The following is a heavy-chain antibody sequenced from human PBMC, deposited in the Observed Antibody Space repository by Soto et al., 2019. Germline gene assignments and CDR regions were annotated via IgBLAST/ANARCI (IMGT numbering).Heavy chain of an antibody. Sequence: PGESLKISCKGSGYSFPTFWIAWVRQMPGKGLEWMGTIFPDDSDTRYSPSFQGQVTISADKSIQTAYLQWGSLKASDSALYYCARRNVVVPAARNYYYYYGMDVWGQGTTVTVSS. D-gene: IGHD2-2*01. V-gene: IGHV5-51*01. J-gene: IGHJ6*02. CDR3: ARRNVVVPAARNYYYYYGMDV. CDR1: GYSFPTFW. CDR2: IFPDDSDT.